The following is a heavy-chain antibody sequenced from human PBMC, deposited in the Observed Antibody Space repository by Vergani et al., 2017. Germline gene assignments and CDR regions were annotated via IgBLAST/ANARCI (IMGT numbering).Heavy chain of an antibody. V-gene: IGHV3-21*04. CDR2: ISSSSSYI. CDR3: ARSNSGSYYGGDYYYYGMDV. CDR1: GFTFSSYS. Sequence: EVQLVESGGGLVKRGGSLRLSCAASGFTFSSYSMNWVRQAPGKGLEWVSSISSSSSYIHYSDSLKGRFTISRDNAKSSLYLQMNSLRAEDTAVYYCARSNSGSYYGGDYYYYGMDVWGQGTTVTVSS. J-gene: IGHJ6*02. D-gene: IGHD1-26*01.